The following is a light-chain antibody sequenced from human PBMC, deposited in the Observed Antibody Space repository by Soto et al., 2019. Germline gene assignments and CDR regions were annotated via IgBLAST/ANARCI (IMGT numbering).Light chain of an antibody. J-gene: IGLJ1*01. V-gene: IGLV2-14*03. CDR3: SSYTSSDSYV. Sequence: QSALDQPASLSGSPGQSITISCIGSSNDVGRYNSVSWFQHHPGKVPQVLIYDVTDRPSGISDRFSGSKSANTASLTISGLQADDEADYYCSSYTSSDSYVFGTGTKVTVL. CDR2: DVT. CDR1: SNDVGRYNS.